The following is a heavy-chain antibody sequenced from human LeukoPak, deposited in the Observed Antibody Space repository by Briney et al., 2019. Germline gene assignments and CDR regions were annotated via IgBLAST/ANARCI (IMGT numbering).Heavy chain of an antibody. V-gene: IGHV3-74*01. CDR3: ARGLPGHTSALGY. D-gene: IGHD6-25*01. CDR2: INSDGSST. CDR1: GFTFSSYW. J-gene: IGHJ4*02. Sequence: GGSLRLSCVASGFTFSSYWMHWVRQAPGKGLVWVSRINSDGSSTTYADSVKGRFTISRDNAKNAVYVQMNSLRAEDTAVYYCARGLPGHTSALGYWGQGTLVTVSS.